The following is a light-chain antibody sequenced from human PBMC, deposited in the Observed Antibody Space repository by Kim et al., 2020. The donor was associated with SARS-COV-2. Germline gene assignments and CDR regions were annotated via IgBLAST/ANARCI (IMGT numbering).Light chain of an antibody. J-gene: IGLJ3*02. V-gene: IGLV4-69*01. Sequence: AAVELTCTLSSGHSSYAIAWHQQQPEKGPRYLMKLNSDGSHSKGDGIPDRFSGSSSGAERYLTISSLQSEDEADYYWQTWGTGIRVFGGGTKVTVL. CDR2: LNSDGSH. CDR3: QTWGTGIRV. CDR1: SGHSSYA.